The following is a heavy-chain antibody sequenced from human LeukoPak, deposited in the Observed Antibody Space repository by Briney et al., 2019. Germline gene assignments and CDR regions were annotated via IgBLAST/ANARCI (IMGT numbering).Heavy chain of an antibody. V-gene: IGHV4-4*07. D-gene: IGHD3-22*01. CDR2: IYTSGST. Sequence: SETLSLTCTVSGGSISSYYWSWIRQPAGKGLEWIGRIYTSGSTNYNPSLKSRATISVDTSKNQFSLKLSSVTAADTAVYYCARDKVDYYYDSSGWFDPWGQGTLVTVSS. CDR1: GGSISSYY. CDR3: ARDKVDYYYDSSGWFDP. J-gene: IGHJ5*02.